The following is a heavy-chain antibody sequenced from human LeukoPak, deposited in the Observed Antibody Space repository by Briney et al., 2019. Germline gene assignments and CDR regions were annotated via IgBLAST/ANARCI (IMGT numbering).Heavy chain of an antibody. CDR3: AADVQLRAVGAFDI. CDR1: GYTFTSFY. D-gene: IGHD6-6*01. J-gene: IGHJ3*02. CDR2: INPSSGST. Sequence: AASVKVSCKASGYTFTSFYMPWVRQAPGQGLEWMGIINPSSGSTNYAQKFQGRVTMTRDKSTSTVYMELSSLRSDDTAVYYCAADVQLRAVGAFDIWGQGTMVTVSS. V-gene: IGHV1-46*01.